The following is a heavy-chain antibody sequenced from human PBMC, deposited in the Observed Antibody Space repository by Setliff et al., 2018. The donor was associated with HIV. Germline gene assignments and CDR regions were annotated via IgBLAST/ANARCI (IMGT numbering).Heavy chain of an antibody. V-gene: IGHV5-51*01. CDR1: GYDFATYW. Sequence: GESLKISCKTPGYDFATYWIGGVRQMPGKSMEWMGVLYPGDSDAIYSPTFQGRVTISADKATNNEDLQWASLKDEDTAIEDFVRTLVIAFDTSDIWGQGTMVTVSS. CDR2: LYPGDSDA. J-gene: IGHJ3*02. D-gene: IGHD2-21*01. CDR3: VRTLVIAFDTSDI.